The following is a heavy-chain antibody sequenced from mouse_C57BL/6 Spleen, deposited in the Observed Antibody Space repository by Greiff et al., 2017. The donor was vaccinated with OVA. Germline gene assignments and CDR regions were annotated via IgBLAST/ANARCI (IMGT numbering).Heavy chain of an antibody. J-gene: IGHJ2*01. CDR2: IYPRSGNT. CDR3: ARLAAQAPYFDY. CDR1: GYTFTSYG. V-gene: IGHV1-81*01. D-gene: IGHD3-2*02. Sequence: QVQLKESGAELARPGASVKLSCKASGYTFTSYGISWVKQRTGQGLEWIGEIYPRSGNTYYNEKFKGKATLTADKSSSTAYMELRSLTSEDSAVYFCARLAAQAPYFDYWGQGTTLTVSS.